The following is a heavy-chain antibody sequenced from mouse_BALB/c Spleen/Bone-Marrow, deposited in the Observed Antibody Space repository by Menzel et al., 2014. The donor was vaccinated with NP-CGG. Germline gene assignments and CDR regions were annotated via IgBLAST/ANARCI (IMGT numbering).Heavy chain of an antibody. CDR2: INPFNGGP. D-gene: IGHD3-3*01. CDR1: GYTFTSYV. V-gene: IGHV1-14*01. Sequence: VHVKQSGPELVKPGASVKMSCKASGYTFTSYVMQWLKQKPGQGLEWIGYINPFNGGPKYNEKFKGKATLTSDKSSNTAYLELSSLTSEDSAVYYCARWDISTFTYWGQGTLVTVSA. CDR3: ARWDISTFTY. J-gene: IGHJ3*01.